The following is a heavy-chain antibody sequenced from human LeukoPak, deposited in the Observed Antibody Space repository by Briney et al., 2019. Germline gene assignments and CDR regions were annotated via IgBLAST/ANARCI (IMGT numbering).Heavy chain of an antibody. CDR3: AKDNGIVATDHFDY. V-gene: IGHV4-59*12. Sequence: SETLSLTCTVSGGSISSYYWSWIRQPPGKGLEWIGYIYYSGSTNYNPSLKSRVTISVDTSKNQFSLKLSSVTAADTAVYYCAKDNGIVATDHFDYWGQGTLVTVSS. J-gene: IGHJ4*02. CDR1: GGSISSYY. D-gene: IGHD5-12*01. CDR2: IYYSGST.